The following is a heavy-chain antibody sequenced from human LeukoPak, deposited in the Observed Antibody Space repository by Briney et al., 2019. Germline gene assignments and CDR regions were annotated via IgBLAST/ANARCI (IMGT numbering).Heavy chain of an antibody. CDR3: ARALSQQLIRYSQD. CDR2: ISGSGGNS. J-gene: IGHJ1*01. V-gene: IGHV3-23*01. D-gene: IGHD1-1*01. CDR1: GFTFSNYA. Sequence: GGSLRLSCAASGFTFSNYAMSWVRQAPGKGLEWVSGISGSGGNSYYADSVKGRFTISRDNSKNTLYLQMNSLRADDTAVYYCARALSQQLIRYSQDWGQGTLVTVSS.